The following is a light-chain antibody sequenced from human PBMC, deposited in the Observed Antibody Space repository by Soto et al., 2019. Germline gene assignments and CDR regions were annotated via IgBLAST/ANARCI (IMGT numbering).Light chain of an antibody. CDR2: DAS. Sequence: EIEMTQSPATLSASPGERATISCRASQSVSSNLAWYQQKPGQAPRLLIYDASTRATGIPARFSGSGSGTAFTLTISSLQSADFAAYYCQQYNNSPPYTFGQGTKLEIK. CDR3: QQYNNSPPYT. J-gene: IGKJ2*01. V-gene: IGKV3-15*01. CDR1: QSVSSN.